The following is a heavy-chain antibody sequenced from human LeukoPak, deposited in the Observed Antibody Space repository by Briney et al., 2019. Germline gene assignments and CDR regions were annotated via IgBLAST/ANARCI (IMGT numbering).Heavy chain of an antibody. CDR3: ARDCSGGSCYGNWFDP. CDR2: INHSGST. CDR1: GGSFSGYY. V-gene: IGHV4-34*01. Sequence: SETLSLTCAVYGGSFSGYYWSWIRQPPGKGLEWIGEINHSGSTNYNPSLKSRVTISVDTSKNQFSLKLSSVTAADTAVYYCARDCSGGSCYGNWFDPWGQGTLVTVSS. D-gene: IGHD2-15*01. J-gene: IGHJ5*02.